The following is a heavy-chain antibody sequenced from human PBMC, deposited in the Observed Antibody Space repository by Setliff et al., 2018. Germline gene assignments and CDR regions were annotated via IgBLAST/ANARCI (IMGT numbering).Heavy chain of an antibody. V-gene: IGHV4-39*01. CDR2: IYYSGST. CDR1: DGSLSTYY. D-gene: IGHD2-2*02. CDR3: ARSFCSSASCYTAIYSGYEPFDY. J-gene: IGHJ4*02. Sequence: PSETLSLTCTVSDGSLSTYYWSWIRQPPGTGLQWIGSIYYSGSTYYDPSLKSRVTISVDTPKNQFSLRLSSVTAADTAVYYCARSFCSSASCYTAIYSGYEPFDYWGQGALVTVSS.